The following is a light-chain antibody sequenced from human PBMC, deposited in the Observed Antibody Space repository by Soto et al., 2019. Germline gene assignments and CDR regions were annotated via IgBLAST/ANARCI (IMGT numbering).Light chain of an antibody. J-gene: IGKJ2*02. CDR2: KAS. Sequence: DIQMTQSPSTLSAAVGDRVTITCRASQSVSIWLAWYQQKPGKAPKLLIYKASSLESGVPLRFSGSGSGTEFTLTISSLQPDDLATYYCQQYNSWWTFGQGTKLEIK. CDR3: QQYNSWWT. V-gene: IGKV1-5*03. CDR1: QSVSIW.